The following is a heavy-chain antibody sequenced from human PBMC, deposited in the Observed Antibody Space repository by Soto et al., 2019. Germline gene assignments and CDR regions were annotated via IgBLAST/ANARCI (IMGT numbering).Heavy chain of an antibody. CDR1: GYTFTSYD. Sequence: QVQLVQSGAEVKKPGASVKVSCKASGYTFTSYDINWVRQATGQGLEWMGWMNPNSGKTGYAQKSQGRVTMTRNTSISTADIELTSLRSEDTSVYYCARERTTDLDYWGQGALVTGSS. V-gene: IGHV1-8*01. D-gene: IGHD1-1*01. J-gene: IGHJ4*02. CDR3: ARERTTDLDY. CDR2: MNPNSGKT.